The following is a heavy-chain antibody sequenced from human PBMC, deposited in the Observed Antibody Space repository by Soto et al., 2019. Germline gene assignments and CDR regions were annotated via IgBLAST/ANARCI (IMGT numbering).Heavy chain of an antibody. CDR2: ISSSSSYI. V-gene: IGHV3-21*01. D-gene: IGHD3-3*01. CDR1: GFTFSSYS. CDR3: ARSHEVGSDFWSGYYRLDAFDI. J-gene: IGHJ3*02. Sequence: GGSLRLSCAASGFTFSSYSMNWVRQAPGKGLEWVSSISSSSSYIYYADSVKGRFTISSDNPKNSLYLQMNSLRAKDTAVYYCARSHEVGSDFWSGYYRLDAFDIWGQGTMVTVSS.